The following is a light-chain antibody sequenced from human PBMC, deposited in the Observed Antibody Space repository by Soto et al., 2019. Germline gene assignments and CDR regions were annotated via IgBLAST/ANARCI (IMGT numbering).Light chain of an antibody. CDR2: GAS. CDR3: QQCNNWPRT. V-gene: IGKV3-15*01. CDR1: QSVSSN. J-gene: IGKJ4*01. Sequence: EIVMTQSPATLSVSPGERATLSCRASQSVSSNLAWYQQKPGQAPRLLIYGASTRATGIPARFSGSGSGTEFTLTISSLQSEDFAVYYCQQCNNWPRTFGAGTKVEIK.